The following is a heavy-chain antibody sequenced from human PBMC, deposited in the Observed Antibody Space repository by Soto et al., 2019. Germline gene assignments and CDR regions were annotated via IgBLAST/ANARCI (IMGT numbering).Heavy chain of an antibody. V-gene: IGHV4-30-4*01. CDR3: ARGRRDSYGYGDFDY. CDR1: GGSISSGDYY. D-gene: IGHD5-18*01. Sequence: TSETLSLTCTVSGGSISSGDYYWSWIRQPPGKGLEWIGYIYYSGSTYYNPSLKSRVTISVDTSKNQFSLKLSSVTAADTAVYYCARGRRDSYGYGDFDYWGPGTLVTVSS. J-gene: IGHJ4*02. CDR2: IYYSGST.